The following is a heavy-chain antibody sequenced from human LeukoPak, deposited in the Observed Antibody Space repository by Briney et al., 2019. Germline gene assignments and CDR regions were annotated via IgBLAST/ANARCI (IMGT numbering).Heavy chain of an antibody. D-gene: IGHD4-17*01. V-gene: IGHV3-9*01. CDR3: AKDAVTVTT. CDR2: ISWNSGSI. Sequence: GGSLRLSCAASGFTLDDYAMHWVRQAPGKGLEWVSGISWNSGSIGYADSVKGRFTISRDNAKNSLYLQMNSLRAEDTALYYCAKDAVTVTTWGQGTLVTVSS. J-gene: IGHJ4*02. CDR1: GFTLDDYA.